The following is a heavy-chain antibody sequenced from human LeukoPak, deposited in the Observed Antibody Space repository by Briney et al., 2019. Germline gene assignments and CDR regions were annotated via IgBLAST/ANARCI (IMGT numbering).Heavy chain of an antibody. CDR3: ARGDYGGNLLSDY. CDR1: GDSVSSGSYY. D-gene: IGHD4-23*01. CDR2: IYYTGNT. J-gene: IGHJ4*02. Sequence: SETLSLTCTVSGDSVSSGSYYWSWVRQPPGKGLEWIGYIYYTGNTYYNPSLKSRVTISVDTSKNQFSLKLSSVTAADTAVYYCARGDYGGNLLSDYWGQGTLVTVSS. V-gene: IGHV4-61*01.